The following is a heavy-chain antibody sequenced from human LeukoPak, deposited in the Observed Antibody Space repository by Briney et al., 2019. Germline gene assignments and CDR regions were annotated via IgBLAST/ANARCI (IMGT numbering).Heavy chain of an antibody. J-gene: IGHJ4*02. CDR2: IIPIFGTA. CDR1: GGTFSSYA. V-gene: IGHV1-69*05. CDR3: ARTVGAIDIFDY. D-gene: IGHD1-26*01. Sequence: SVKVPCKASGGTFSSYAISWVRQAPGQGLEWMGRIIPIFGTANYAQKFQGRVTITTDESTSTAYMELSSLRSEDTAVYYCARTVGAIDIFDYWGQGTLVTVSS.